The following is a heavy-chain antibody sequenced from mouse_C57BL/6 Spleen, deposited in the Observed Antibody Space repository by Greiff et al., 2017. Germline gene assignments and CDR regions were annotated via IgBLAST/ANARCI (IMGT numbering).Heavy chain of an antibody. Sequence: QVQLQQPGAELVMPGASVKLSCKASGYTFTSYWMHWVKQRPGQGLEWIGEIDPSDSYTNYNQKFKGKSTLTVDKSSSTAYMQLSSLTSEDSAVYYCARGEDYLGQGTTLTVSS. CDR2: IDPSDSYT. CDR3: ARGEDY. V-gene: IGHV1-69*01. J-gene: IGHJ2*01. CDR1: GYTFTSYW.